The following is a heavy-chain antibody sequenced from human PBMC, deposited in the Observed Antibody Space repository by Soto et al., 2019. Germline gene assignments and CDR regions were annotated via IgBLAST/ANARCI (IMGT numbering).Heavy chain of an antibody. V-gene: IGHV1-3*01. J-gene: IGHJ4*02. Sequence: ESSGKVSCKASGYTFTSYARHWVRQAPGQRLEWMGWINAGNGNTKYSQKFQGRVTITRDTSASTAYMELSSLRSEDTAVYYCARDLGYRYFDYWGQGTLVTVSS. D-gene: IGHD2-2*01. CDR3: ARDLGYRYFDY. CDR2: INAGNGNT. CDR1: GYTFTSYA.